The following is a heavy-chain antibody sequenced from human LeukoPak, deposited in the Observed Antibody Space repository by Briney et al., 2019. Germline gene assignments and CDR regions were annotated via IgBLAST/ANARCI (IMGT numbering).Heavy chain of an antibody. V-gene: IGHV4-39*07. CDR3: AREAYDVLTSDWFDP. CDR1: GDSITSSNYH. Sequence: SETLSLTCTVSGDSITSSNYHWAWIRQPPGKGLEWIGSILYSGTTYYSSSLKSRVTMSVDTSKTQFSLKLSSVTAADTAMYYCAREAYDVLTSDWFDPWGQGTLVTVSS. J-gene: IGHJ5*02. D-gene: IGHD3-9*01. CDR2: ILYSGTT.